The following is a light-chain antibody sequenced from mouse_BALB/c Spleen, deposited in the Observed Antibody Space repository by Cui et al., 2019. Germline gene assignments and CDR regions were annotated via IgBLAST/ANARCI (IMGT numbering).Light chain of an antibody. V-gene: IGKV4-80*01. J-gene: IGKJ1*01. Sequence: QIVLTQSPAINSASLGEEITLTCSASSSVSYMHWYQQKSGTSPKLLIYSTSNLASGVPSRFSGSGSGTFYSLTISSVEAEDAADYYCHQWSSYPWTFGGGTKLEIK. CDR2: STS. CDR1: SSVSY. CDR3: HQWSSYPWT.